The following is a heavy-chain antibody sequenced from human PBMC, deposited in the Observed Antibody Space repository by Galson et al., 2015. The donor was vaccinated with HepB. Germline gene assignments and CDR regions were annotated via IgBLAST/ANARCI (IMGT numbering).Heavy chain of an antibody. D-gene: IGHD6-13*01. CDR1: GGTFSSYA. V-gene: IGHV1-69*04. J-gene: IGHJ5*02. CDR2: IIPILDLA. Sequence: SVKVSCKASGGTFSSYAISWVRQAPGQGLEWMGRIIPILDLANYAQKFQGRVTITADKSTSTAYMELSSLRSEDTAVYYCARGDCRTSNCYGKQQLVRGFDPWGQGTLVTVSS. CDR3: ARGDCRTSNCYGKQQLVRGFDP.